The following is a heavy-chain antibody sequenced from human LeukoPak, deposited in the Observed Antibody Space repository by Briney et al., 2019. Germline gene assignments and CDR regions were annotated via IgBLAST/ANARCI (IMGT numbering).Heavy chain of an antibody. Sequence: ASVRVSCKASGYTFTGYYMHWVRQAPGQGLEWMGWINPNSGGTNYAQKFQDRVSMTTDISTNTAYMELRSLRSDDTAVYYCARDGDYEDWWGQGTLVTVSS. J-gene: IGHJ4*02. CDR1: GYTFTGYY. D-gene: IGHD4-17*01. CDR3: ARDGDYEDW. CDR2: INPNSGGT. V-gene: IGHV1-2*02.